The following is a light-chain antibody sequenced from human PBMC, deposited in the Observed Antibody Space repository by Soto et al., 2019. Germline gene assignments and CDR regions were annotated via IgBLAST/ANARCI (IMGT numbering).Light chain of an antibody. J-gene: IGLJ2*01. V-gene: IGLV3-21*04. CDR3: QVWDSGSAHVV. CDR1: NIGSKG. CDR2: SDT. Sequence: SSELTQPPSVSVAPGKTASISCGGNNIGSKGVHWYQQKPGQAPVLVIYSDTDLPPVIPERFSGSNSANLATLTISRVEAGYEADYYCQVWDSGSAHVVFGGGIKLTVL.